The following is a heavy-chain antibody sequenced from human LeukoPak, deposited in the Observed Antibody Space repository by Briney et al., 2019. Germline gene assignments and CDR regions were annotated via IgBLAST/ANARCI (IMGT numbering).Heavy chain of an antibody. J-gene: IGHJ4*02. D-gene: IGHD3-9*01. CDR3: ALGMTGSTPPFDY. CDR2: FDPEDGET. CDR1: GYTLTELS. V-gene: IGHV1-24*01. Sequence: GASVKVSCQVSGYTLTELSMHWVRQAPGKGLGWMGGFDPEDGETIYAQKFQGRVTMTEDTSTDTAYMELSSLRSEDTAVYYCALGMTGSTPPFDYWGQGTLVTVSS.